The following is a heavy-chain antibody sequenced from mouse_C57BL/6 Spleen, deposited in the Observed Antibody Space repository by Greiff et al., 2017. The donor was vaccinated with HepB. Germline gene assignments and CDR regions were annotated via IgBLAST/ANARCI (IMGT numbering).Heavy chain of an antibody. V-gene: IGHV1-52*01. CDR1: GYTFTSYW. CDR3: LIYYYGSSYFDY. Sequence: VQLQQPGAELVRPGSSVKLSCKASGYTFTSYWMHWVKQRPIQGLEWIGNIDPSDSETHYNQKFKDKATLTVDKSSSTAYMQLSSLTSEDSAVYYCLIYYYGSSYFDYWGQGTTLTVSS. D-gene: IGHD1-1*01. J-gene: IGHJ2*01. CDR2: IDPSDSET.